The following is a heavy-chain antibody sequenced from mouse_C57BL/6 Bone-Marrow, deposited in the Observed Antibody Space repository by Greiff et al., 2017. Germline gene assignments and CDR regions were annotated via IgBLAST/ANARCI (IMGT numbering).Heavy chain of an antibody. J-gene: IGHJ4*01. CDR1: GYTFTSYW. Sequence: VQLQQPGAELVMPGASVKLSCTASGYTFTSYWMHWVKQRPGQGLEWIGEIDPSDSYTNYTQKFTGKSTLTVDKSSSTAYMQLSSLTSEDSAVYYCAREGYYDYDLYYAMDYWGQGTSVTVSS. CDR3: AREGYYDYDLYYAMDY. CDR2: IDPSDSYT. D-gene: IGHD2-4*01. V-gene: IGHV1-69*01.